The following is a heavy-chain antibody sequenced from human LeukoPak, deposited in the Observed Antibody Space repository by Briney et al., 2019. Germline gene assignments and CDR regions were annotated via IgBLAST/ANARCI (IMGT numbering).Heavy chain of an antibody. D-gene: IGHD2-2*01. J-gene: IGHJ4*02. Sequence: PSETLSLTCTVSGGSISSGSYYWSWIRQPAGKGLEWIGRIYTSGSTNYNPSLKSRVTISVDTSKNQFSLKLSSVTAADTAVYYCARGSGSTSWRLFDYWGQGTLVTVSS. V-gene: IGHV4-61*02. CDR2: IYTSGST. CDR1: GGSISSGSYY. CDR3: ARGSGSTSWRLFDY.